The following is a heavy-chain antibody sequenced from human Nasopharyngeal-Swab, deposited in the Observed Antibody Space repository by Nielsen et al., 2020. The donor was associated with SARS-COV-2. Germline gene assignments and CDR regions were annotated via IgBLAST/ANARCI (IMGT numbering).Heavy chain of an antibody. CDR3: ARGGDPREVVAATDCFDP. Sequence: ASVKVSCKASGYIFTGYYMHWVRQAAGQGLEWMGIINAGGGSARYSQNFQGKVTMTRDTSTSTVYMELSSLRSEDTAVYYCARGGDPREVVAATDCFDPWGQGTLVTVSS. V-gene: IGHV1-46*01. D-gene: IGHD2-15*01. CDR2: INAGGGSA. J-gene: IGHJ5*02. CDR1: GYIFTGYY.